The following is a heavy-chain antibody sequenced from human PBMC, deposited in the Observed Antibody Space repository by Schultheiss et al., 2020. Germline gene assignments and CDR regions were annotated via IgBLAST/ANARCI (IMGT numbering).Heavy chain of an antibody. CDR3: ASGYTVTRGNYYYGMDV. CDR2: INPNSGGT. Sequence: ASVKVSCKTSGGTFSTYTFSWVRQAPGQGLEWMGWINPNSGGTNYAQKFQGWVTMTRDTSISTAYMELSRLRSDDTAVYYCASGYTVTRGNYYYGMDVWGQGTTVTGSS. CDR1: GGTFSTYT. D-gene: IGHD4-17*01. J-gene: IGHJ6*02. V-gene: IGHV1-2*04.